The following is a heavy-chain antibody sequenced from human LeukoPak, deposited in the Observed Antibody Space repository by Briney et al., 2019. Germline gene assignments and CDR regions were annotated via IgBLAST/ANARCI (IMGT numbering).Heavy chain of an antibody. CDR2: FDPEDGET. J-gene: IGHJ5*02. V-gene: IGHV1-24*01. CDR1: GYTLTELS. Sequence: ASVKVSCXVSGYTLTELSMHWVRQAPGKGLEWMGGFDPEDGETIYAQKFQGRVTMTEDTSTDTAYMELSSLRSEDTAVYYCATAHIVATIGNWFDPWGQGTLVTVSS. D-gene: IGHD5-12*01. CDR3: ATAHIVATIGNWFDP.